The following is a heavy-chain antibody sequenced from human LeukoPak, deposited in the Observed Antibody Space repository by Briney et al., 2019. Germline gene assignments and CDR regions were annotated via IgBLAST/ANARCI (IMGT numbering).Heavy chain of an antibody. V-gene: IGHV4-34*01. J-gene: IGHJ6*03. CDR1: GGSFSGYY. Sequence: PSETLSLTCAVYGGSFSGYYWSWIRQPPGKGLEWIGEINHSGSTNYNPSLKSRVTISVDTSKNQFSLKLSSVTAADTAVYYCARVRGYSYGYPDYYYMDVWGKGTTVTISS. CDR2: INHSGST. CDR3: ARVRGYSYGYPDYYYMDV. D-gene: IGHD5-18*01.